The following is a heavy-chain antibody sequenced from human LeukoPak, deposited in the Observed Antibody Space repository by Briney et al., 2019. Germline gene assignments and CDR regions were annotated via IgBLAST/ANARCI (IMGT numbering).Heavy chain of an antibody. D-gene: IGHD4-23*01. CDR2: IIPIFGTA. J-gene: IGHJ4*02. CDR1: GGTFSSYA. Sequence: ASVKVSCKASGGTFSSYAISWVRQAPGQGLEWMGGIIPIFGTANYAQKFQGRVTITADESTSTAYMELSSLRSEDTAVYYCATNSGDYGGPDYWGQGTLVTVSS. V-gene: IGHV1-69*13. CDR3: ATNSGDYGGPDY.